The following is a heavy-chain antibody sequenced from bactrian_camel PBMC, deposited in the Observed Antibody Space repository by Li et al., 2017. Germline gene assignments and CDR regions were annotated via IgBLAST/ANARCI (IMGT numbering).Heavy chain of an antibody. CDR3: AADLVTDEPSLVEREYYY. J-gene: IGHJ4*01. D-gene: IGHD1*01. CDR2: MRIGGGSI. V-gene: IGHV3S59*01. Sequence: DVQLVESGGGPVQAGGSLRLSCAASGYMYMMVWFRQAPGKEREGVAAMRIGGGSIDYADSVKGRFTISRDNAKNTLYLQMNSLKPEGTATYYCAADLVTDEPSLVEREYYYWGQGTQVTVS. CDR1: GYMYM.